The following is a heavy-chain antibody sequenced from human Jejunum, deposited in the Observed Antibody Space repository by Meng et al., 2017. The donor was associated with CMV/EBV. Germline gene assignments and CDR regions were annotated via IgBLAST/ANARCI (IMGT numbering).Heavy chain of an antibody. D-gene: IGHD1-26*01. J-gene: IGHJ4*02. CDR2: INPNSGGT. V-gene: IGHV1-2*02. CDR3: ARVNVGHTTHTSYETRYDAFDV. Sequence: HWGRQVRGQGLEWMGCINPNSGGTKYAQESQGRVTMTRDTSTDTAYMEMSRLRSDDTAVYFCARVNVGHTTHTSYETRYDAFDVWGQGIQVTVSS.